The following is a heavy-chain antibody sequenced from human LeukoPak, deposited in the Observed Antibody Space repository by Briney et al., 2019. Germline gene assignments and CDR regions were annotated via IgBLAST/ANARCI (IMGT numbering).Heavy chain of an antibody. J-gene: IGHJ4*02. D-gene: IGHD3-22*01. CDR3: ARNYYDSSDY. V-gene: IGHV3-30*02. CDR1: GFTFSSYG. Sequence: GGSLRLSCAASGFTFSSYGMHWVRQAPAKGLEWVAFIRYDGSNKYYADSVKGRFTISRDNSKNTLYLQVNSLRAEDTAVYYCARNYYDSSDYWGQGTLVTVSS. CDR2: IRYDGSNK.